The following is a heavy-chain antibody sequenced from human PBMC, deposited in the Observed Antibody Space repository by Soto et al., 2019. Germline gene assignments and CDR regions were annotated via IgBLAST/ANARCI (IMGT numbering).Heavy chain of an antibody. Sequence: PGGSLRLSCAASGFTFSSYAMNWVRQAPGKGLEWVSTISVSGGRTYYADYVKGRFTVSRDNAKNTLFLQMNSLRDEDTAVYYFAKSFSVKEGTDCSSTSCYIDYWGQGTVVTVSS. J-gene: IGHJ4*02. CDR3: AKSFSVKEGTDCSSTSCYIDY. CDR1: GFTFSSYA. D-gene: IGHD2-2*02. CDR2: ISVSGGRT. V-gene: IGHV3-23*01.